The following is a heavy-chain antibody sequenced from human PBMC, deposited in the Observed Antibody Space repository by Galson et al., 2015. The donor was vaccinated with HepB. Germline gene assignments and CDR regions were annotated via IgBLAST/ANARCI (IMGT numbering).Heavy chain of an antibody. J-gene: IGHJ3*02. CDR3: TRTIFGVAKGAFDI. V-gene: IGHV1-2*02. Sequence: SVKVSCKASGYTFTGYYMHWVRQAPGQGLEWMGWINPNSGGTNYAQKFQGRVTMTRDTSISTAYMELSRLRSDDTAVYYCTRTIFGVAKGAFDIWGQGTMVTVSS. CDR1: GYTFTGYY. D-gene: IGHD3-3*01. CDR2: INPNSGGT.